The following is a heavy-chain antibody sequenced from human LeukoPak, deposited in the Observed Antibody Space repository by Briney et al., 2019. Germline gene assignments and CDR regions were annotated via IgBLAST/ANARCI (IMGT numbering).Heavy chain of an antibody. CDR1: GFTFGSYW. J-gene: IGHJ4*02. V-gene: IGHV3-74*01. CDR3: ARDVAAADFDY. Sequence: GGSLRLSCAASGFTFGSYWMHWVRQAPGKGLVWVSRINSDGSSTSYADSVKGRFTISRDNAKNTLYLQMNSLRAEDTAVYYCARDVAAADFDYWGQGTLVTVSS. CDR2: INSDGSST. D-gene: IGHD6-13*01.